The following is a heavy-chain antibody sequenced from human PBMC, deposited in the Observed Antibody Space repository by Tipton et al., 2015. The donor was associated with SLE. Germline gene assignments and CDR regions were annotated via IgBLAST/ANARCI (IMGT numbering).Heavy chain of an antibody. V-gene: IGHV4-39*07. D-gene: IGHD3-10*01. CDR3: VRDRGHAPCDY. CDR1: GGSISSSSYY. CDR2: MFYSGTT. Sequence: TLSLTCNVSGGSISSSSYYWGWIRQPPGKGLEWIGSMFYSGTTDYNPSLKSRFTISVDTSKNQFSLKLSSVTAAATAVYNCVRDRGHAPCDYWGQGTLVPDSA. J-gene: IGHJ4*02.